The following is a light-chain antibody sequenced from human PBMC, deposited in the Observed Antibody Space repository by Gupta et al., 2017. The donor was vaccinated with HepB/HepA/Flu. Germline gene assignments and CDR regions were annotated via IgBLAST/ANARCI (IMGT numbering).Light chain of an antibody. CDR2: DAS. CDR3: QQDDNPPLT. J-gene: IGKJ4*01. V-gene: IGKV1-33*01. Sequence: DLPMHQSPSSLSASAGDRVTITCQASQDISNYLNWYQQKPGKAPKLLIYDASNLETGVPSRFSGSGSGTDFTLTISRLQPEDIATYYCQQDDNPPLTFGGGTKVEIK. CDR1: QDISNY.